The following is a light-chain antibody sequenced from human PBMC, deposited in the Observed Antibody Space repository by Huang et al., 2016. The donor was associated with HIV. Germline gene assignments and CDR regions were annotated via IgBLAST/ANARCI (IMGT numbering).Light chain of an antibody. CDR1: QDIRSD. CDR3: LQDYNHPYS. V-gene: IGKV1-6*01. J-gene: IGKJ2*03. Sequence: AIQINQSPSSLSASVGDRITITCLASQDIRSDLDWYQQKPGKAPDLLIYAASSLQSGGPSWFSGSGFGTDFTLTISGLQPEDFATYYCLQDYNHPYSFGQGTKLEIK. CDR2: AAS.